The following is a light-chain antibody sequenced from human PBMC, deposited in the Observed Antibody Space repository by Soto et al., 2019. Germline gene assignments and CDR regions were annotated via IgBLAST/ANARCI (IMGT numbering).Light chain of an antibody. Sequence: QSVLTQPPSASGSPGQSVTISCTGTSSDVGGYHYVSWYQQHPGKAPKLMIHEVTKRPSGVPDRFSGSKSGNTASLTVSGLQGEDEADYYCSSYAGSNNLVFGGGTQLTLL. CDR3: SSYAGSNNLV. CDR2: EVT. CDR1: SSDVGGYHY. J-gene: IGLJ2*01. V-gene: IGLV2-8*01.